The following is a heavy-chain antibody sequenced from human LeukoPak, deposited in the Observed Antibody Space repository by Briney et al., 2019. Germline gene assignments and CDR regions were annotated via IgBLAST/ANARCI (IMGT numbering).Heavy chain of an antibody. CDR1: GGSISRSSDY. CDR2: ISYSGST. V-gene: IGHV4-39*01. D-gene: IGHD6-6*01. Sequence: PSETLSLTCDAYGGSISRSSDYWGWIRQPPGKGLEWVGTISYSGSTYYNPSLKSRVTISVDTSTNQFSLKVTSVTATDTAVYFCARLGGGQLVPLDSWGQGTLVTVSS. J-gene: IGHJ4*02. CDR3: ARLGGGQLVPLDS.